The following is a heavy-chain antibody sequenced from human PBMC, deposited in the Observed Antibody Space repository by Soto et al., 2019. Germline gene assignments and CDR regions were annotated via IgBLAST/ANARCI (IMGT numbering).Heavy chain of an antibody. CDR3: ARRHLAVAVSPWFDP. CDR2: IDSSGEK. Sequence: QVTLKESGPVLVKPTETLTLRCTVSGLSITDSEMGVSWIRQPPGQPLEWLAHIDSSGEKSYRTFLNSRLAISKDASNSQIVLTMTNMDPADTATYYCARRHLAVAVSPWFDPWGQGIPVTVSS. J-gene: IGHJ5*02. D-gene: IGHD6-19*01. CDR1: GLSITDSEMG. V-gene: IGHV2-26*01.